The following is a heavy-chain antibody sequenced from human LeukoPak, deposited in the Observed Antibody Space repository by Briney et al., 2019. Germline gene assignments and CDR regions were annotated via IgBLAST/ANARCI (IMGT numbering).Heavy chain of an antibody. CDR1: GFSFSRYV. Sequence: GGSLRLSCAASGFSFSRYVMHWVRQAPGKGLKFVSAISDNGGITYYANSVKGRFTISRDNSKNTLYLQMGSLRAEDMAVYYCARGAGTTMVDYWGQGTLVTVSS. J-gene: IGHJ4*02. CDR2: ISDNGGIT. CDR3: ARGAGTTMVDY. V-gene: IGHV3-64*01. D-gene: IGHD1-1*01.